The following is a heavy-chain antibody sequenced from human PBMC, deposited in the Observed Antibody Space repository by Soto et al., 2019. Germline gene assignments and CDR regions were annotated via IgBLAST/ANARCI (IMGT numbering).Heavy chain of an antibody. CDR1: GFTFSSYA. Sequence: EVQLLESGGGLVQPGGSLRLSCAASGFTFSSYAMSWVRQAPGKGLEWVSGISGSGGSTYYAASMKGRFTISRDNSKNTLYLQINSLRVEDTALYYCAKVCIYCSSGVCTDFWGQGTLVTVSS. CDR3: AKVCIYCSSGVCTDF. CDR2: ISGSGGST. D-gene: IGHD2-15*01. V-gene: IGHV3-23*01. J-gene: IGHJ4*02.